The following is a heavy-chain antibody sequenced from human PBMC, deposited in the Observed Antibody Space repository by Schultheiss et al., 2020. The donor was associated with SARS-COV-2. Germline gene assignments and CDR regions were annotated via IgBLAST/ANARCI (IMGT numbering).Heavy chain of an antibody. Sequence: GGSLRLSCAASGFTFSSYAMSWVRQAPGKGLEWVSAISGSGGSTYYADSVKGRFTISRDNSKNTLYLQMNSLRAEDTAVYYCARGSVGATTPSWPGALTYDPLDYWGQGTLVTVSS. V-gene: IGHV3-23*01. CDR3: ARGSVGATTPSWPGALTYDPLDY. CDR1: GFTFSSYA. J-gene: IGHJ4*02. CDR2: ISGSGGST. D-gene: IGHD1-26*01.